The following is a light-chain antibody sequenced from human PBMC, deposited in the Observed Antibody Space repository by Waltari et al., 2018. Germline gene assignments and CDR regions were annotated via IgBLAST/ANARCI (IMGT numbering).Light chain of an antibody. J-gene: IGLJ3*02. CDR1: SGHSSNI. CDR2: VNSDGSH. V-gene: IGLV4-69*01. CDR3: QTGGHGTRV. Sequence: QLVVTQSPSASASLGASVKLTCTLSSGHSSNIIAWLQQQPEKGPRYLMKVNSDGSHSRGDEIPDRFSGSSSGAERHLTISSLQAEDEADYYCQTGGHGTRVFGGGTKLTVL.